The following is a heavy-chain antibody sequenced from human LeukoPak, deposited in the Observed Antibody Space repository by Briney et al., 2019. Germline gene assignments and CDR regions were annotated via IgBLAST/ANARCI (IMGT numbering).Heavy chain of an antibody. J-gene: IGHJ4*02. Sequence: GGSLRLSCVASGFTFSNAWMSWVRQAPGKGLEWVGRIKSKTDGGTTDYAAPVKGRFTISRDDSKNTLYLQMNSLKTEDTAVYYCTTDQYYDSSGYYQYFDYWGQGTLVTVSS. CDR2: IKSKTDGGTT. CDR1: GFTFSNAW. V-gene: IGHV3-15*01. CDR3: TTDQYYDSSGYYQYFDY. D-gene: IGHD3-22*01.